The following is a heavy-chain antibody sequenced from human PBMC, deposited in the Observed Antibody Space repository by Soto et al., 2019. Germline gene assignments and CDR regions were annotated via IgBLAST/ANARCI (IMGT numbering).Heavy chain of an antibody. Sequence: EVQLLESGGGLVQPGGSLRLSCAASGFTFNNYAMGWVCQAPGKGLEWVSAITGSGSDTYYLDSVKGRFTISRDNSKNTLFLQMNSLRAEDTAVYYCASEQYDYIWGSYRLFDYWGQGTLVTVSS. CDR3: ASEQYDYIWGSYRLFDY. V-gene: IGHV3-23*01. D-gene: IGHD3-16*02. J-gene: IGHJ4*02. CDR2: ITGSGSDT. CDR1: GFTFNNYA.